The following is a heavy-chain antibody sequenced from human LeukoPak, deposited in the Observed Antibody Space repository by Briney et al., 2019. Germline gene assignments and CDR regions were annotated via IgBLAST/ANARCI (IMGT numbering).Heavy chain of an antibody. CDR1: GGSFSGYY. Sequence: KPSETVSLTCGVYGGSFSGYYWSWIPQPPGKGLEWIGEINHSGSTNYNPSLKSRVTISVDTSKNQFSLKLSSVTAADTAVYYCARGGAGTAGGSFDYWGQGALVTVSS. CDR3: ARGGAGTAGGSFDY. V-gene: IGHV4-34*01. J-gene: IGHJ4*02. CDR2: INHSGST. D-gene: IGHD3-16*01.